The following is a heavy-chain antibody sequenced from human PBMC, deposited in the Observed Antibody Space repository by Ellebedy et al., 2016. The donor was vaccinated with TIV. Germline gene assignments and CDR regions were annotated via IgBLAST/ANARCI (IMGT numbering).Heavy chain of an antibody. J-gene: IGHJ4*02. CDR1: GFDVSSNY. CDR2: IYSAGST. V-gene: IGHV3-53*01. CDR3: ARVDLGLAFDH. Sequence: GESLKISCAVPGFDVSSNYWSWVRQAPGKGLDWVSFIYSAGSTYYADSVKGRFTISRDSSNNTLHLQMTSLRADDTAVYYCARVDLGLAFDHWGRGALITVSS. D-gene: IGHD3/OR15-3a*01.